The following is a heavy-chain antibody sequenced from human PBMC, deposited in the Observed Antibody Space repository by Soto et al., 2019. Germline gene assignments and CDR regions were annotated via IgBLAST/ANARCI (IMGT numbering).Heavy chain of an antibody. CDR3: ARAVAVAGTPFDY. Sequence: PEGSRRLSCSASGFTFSSYSMNWVRHAPGKGLEWVSYISSSSSTIYYADSVKGRFTISRDNAKNSLYLQMNSLRAEDTAVYYCARAVAVAGTPFDYWGQGTLVTVSS. CDR1: GFTFSSYS. D-gene: IGHD6-19*01. V-gene: IGHV3-48*01. J-gene: IGHJ4*02. CDR2: ISSSSSTI.